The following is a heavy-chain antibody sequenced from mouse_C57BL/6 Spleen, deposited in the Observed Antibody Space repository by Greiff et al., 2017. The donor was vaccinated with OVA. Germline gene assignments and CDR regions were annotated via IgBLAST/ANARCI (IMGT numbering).Heavy chain of an antibody. CDR2: INPNNGGT. V-gene: IGHV1-26*01. Sequence: EVQLQQSGPELVKPGASVKISCKASGYTFTDYYMNWVKQSHGKSLEWIGDINPNNGGTSYNQKFKGKATLTVDKSSSTAYMELRSLTSEDSAVYYCARDYYSNLRWFAYWGQGTLVTVSA. CDR1: GYTFTDYY. D-gene: IGHD2-5*01. CDR3: ARDYYSNLRWFAY. J-gene: IGHJ3*01.